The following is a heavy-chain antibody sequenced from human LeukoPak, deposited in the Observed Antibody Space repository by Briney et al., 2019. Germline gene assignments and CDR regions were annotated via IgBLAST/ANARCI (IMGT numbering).Heavy chain of an antibody. J-gene: IGHJ4*02. V-gene: IGHV3-53*01. CDR2: IYSGGST. CDR3: ARSPGDRTYFDY. D-gene: IGHD3-10*01. CDR1: GFTVSSNY. Sequence: GGSLRLSCAASGFTVSSNYMSWVRQAPGKGLEWVPVIYSGGSTYYADSVKGRFTISRDNSKNTLYLQMNSLRAEDTAVYYCARSPGDRTYFDYWGQGTLVTVSS.